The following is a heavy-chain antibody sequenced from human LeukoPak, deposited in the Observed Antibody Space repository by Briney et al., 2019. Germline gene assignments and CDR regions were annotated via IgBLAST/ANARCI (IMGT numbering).Heavy chain of an antibody. CDR2: IYHSGSI. V-gene: IGHV4-38-2*02. CDR3: AREGITMVRGVQNWFDP. Sequence: SETLSLTCTVSGYSISSSYYWGWIRQPPGKGLEWIGSIYHSGSIYYNPSLKSRVTISVDTSKNQFSLKLSSVTAADTAVYYCAREGITMVRGVQNWFDPWGQGTLVTVSS. D-gene: IGHD3-10*01. J-gene: IGHJ5*02. CDR1: GYSISSSYY.